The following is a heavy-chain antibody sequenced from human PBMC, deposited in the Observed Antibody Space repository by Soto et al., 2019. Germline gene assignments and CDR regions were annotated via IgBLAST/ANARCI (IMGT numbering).Heavy chain of an antibody. V-gene: IGHV3-9*01. CDR1: GFTFDDYA. Sequence: EVQLVESGGGLVQPGRSLRLSCGVSGFTFDDYAMHWVRQAPGKGLEWVSGISWNSGNIGYADSVKGRFTISRDNAKDSLYLQMNSLRAEDTALYYCAQERMSGGRRFYFDSWGQGTLVTVSS. CDR3: AQERMSGGRRFYFDS. J-gene: IGHJ4*02. CDR2: ISWNSGNI. D-gene: IGHD2-15*01.